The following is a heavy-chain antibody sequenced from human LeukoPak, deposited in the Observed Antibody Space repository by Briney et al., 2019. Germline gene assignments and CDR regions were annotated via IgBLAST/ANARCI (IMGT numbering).Heavy chain of an antibody. CDR1: GYSISSGYY. CDR3: ARSSYSSGRYGGLDV. J-gene: IGHJ6*02. CDR2: IYHSGST. V-gene: IGHV4-38-2*01. Sequence: KPSETLSLTCAVSGYSISSGYYWGWIRQPPGKGLEWIGSIYHSGSTYYNPSLKSRVIISVDTSKNQVSLRLSSVTAADTAVYYCARSSYSSGRYGGLDVWGQGTTVTVSS. D-gene: IGHD3-22*01.